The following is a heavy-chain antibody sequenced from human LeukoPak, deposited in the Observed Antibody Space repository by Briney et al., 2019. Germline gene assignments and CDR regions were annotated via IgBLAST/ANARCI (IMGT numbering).Heavy chain of an antibody. D-gene: IGHD4-11*01. V-gene: IGHV3-23*01. CDR2: IRGSGDGT. J-gene: IGHJ4*02. CDR3: AKAHYIHVLDC. CDR1: GFTFTTFG. Sequence: GGSLRLSCAASGFTFTTFGMSWVRQAPGNGLGWVSAIRGSGDGTYYADSVKGRFTISRDNSKNTLYLQVNSLTAEDTAVYYCAKAHYIHVLDCWGQGTLVTVSS.